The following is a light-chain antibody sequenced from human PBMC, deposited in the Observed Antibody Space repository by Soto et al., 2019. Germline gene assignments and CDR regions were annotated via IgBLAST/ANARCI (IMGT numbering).Light chain of an antibody. CDR2: NLS. V-gene: IGKV2-30*01. CDR3: MQSVYLPPYT. CDR1: QSLAYRDGNTY. Sequence: VVMTQSPLFLPVTLGQPASISCRSSQSLAYRDGNTYLHWFQQRPGQSPRRIIYNLSSRDSGVPDRFSGSGSGTDFTLKISRVEAEDVGVYYCMQSVYLPPYTFGQGTKLEIK. J-gene: IGKJ2*01.